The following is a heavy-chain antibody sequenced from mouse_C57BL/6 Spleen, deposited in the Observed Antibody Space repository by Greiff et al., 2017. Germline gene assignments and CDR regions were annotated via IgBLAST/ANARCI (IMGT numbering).Heavy chain of an antibody. CDR2: ISDGGSYT. CDR3: AREEGHDYDGAMDY. J-gene: IGHJ4*01. V-gene: IGHV5-4*01. CDR1: GFTFSSYA. D-gene: IGHD2-4*01. Sequence: DVHLVESGGGLVKPGGSLKLSCAASGFTFSSYAMSWVRQTPEKRLEWVATISDGGSYTYYPDNVKGRFTISRDNAKNNLYLQMSHLKSEDTAMYYCAREEGHDYDGAMDYWGQGTSVTVSS.